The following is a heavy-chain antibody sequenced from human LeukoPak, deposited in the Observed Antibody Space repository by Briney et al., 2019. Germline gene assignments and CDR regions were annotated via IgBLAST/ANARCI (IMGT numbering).Heavy chain of an antibody. D-gene: IGHD3-10*01. CDR2: INGGGDNT. V-gene: IGHV3-23*01. J-gene: IGHJ4*02. CDR3: AKGPAAVRPYYFDY. Sequence: GGSLRLSCATAGFTFRNYAMSWVRQAPGKGLEWVSAINGGGDNTYYADSVKGRFTISRDNAKDMLYLQMNSLRAEDTAVYFCAKGPAAVRPYYFDYWGQGTLVTVSS. CDR1: GFTFRNYA.